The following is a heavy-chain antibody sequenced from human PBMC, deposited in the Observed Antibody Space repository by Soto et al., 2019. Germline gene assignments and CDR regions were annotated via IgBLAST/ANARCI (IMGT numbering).Heavy chain of an antibody. D-gene: IGHD6-13*01. CDR2: IYYSGST. J-gene: IGHJ6*02. Sequence: SETLSLTCTVPGGSISSGDYYWSWIRQPPGKGLEWIGYIYYSGSTYYNPSLKSRVTISVDTSKNQFSLKLSSVTAADTAVYYCARVGAAAGYGMDVWGQGTTVTVSS. CDR1: GGSISSGDYY. CDR3: ARVGAAAGYGMDV. V-gene: IGHV4-30-4*01.